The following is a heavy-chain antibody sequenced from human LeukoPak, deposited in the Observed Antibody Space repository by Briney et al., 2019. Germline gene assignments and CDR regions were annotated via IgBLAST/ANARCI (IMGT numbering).Heavy chain of an antibody. CDR3: ARALRDGWDAFDI. D-gene: IGHD5-24*01. Sequence: SETLSLTCAVYGGSFSGYYWSWIPQPPRKGLEWIGEINHSGSTNYNPSLKSRVTISVDTSKNQFSLKLSSVTAADTDVYYCARALRDGWDAFDIWGQGTMVTVSS. CDR2: INHSGST. V-gene: IGHV4-34*01. J-gene: IGHJ3*02. CDR1: GGSFSGYY.